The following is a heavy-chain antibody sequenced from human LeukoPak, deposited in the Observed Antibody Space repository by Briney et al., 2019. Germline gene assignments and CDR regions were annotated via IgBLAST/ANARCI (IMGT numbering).Heavy chain of an antibody. CDR1: RYSIISGYY. Sequence: SETLSLTCTVSRYSIISGYYWGWIRQPPGKGLEWIGYIYYSGSTHYNPSLKSRVTISVDTSKNQFSLKLSSVTAADTAVYYCARHKLRYSQGYFDYWGQGTLVTVSS. CDR2: IYYSGST. D-gene: IGHD3-9*01. J-gene: IGHJ4*02. V-gene: IGHV4-38-2*02. CDR3: ARHKLRYSQGYFDY.